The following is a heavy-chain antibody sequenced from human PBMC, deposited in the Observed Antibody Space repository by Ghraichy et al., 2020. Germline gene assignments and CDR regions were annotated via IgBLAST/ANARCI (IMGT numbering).Heavy chain of an antibody. CDR2: ISYSGST. D-gene: IGHD3-10*01. CDR3: ARRRGSGLFDY. V-gene: IGHV4-39*01. CDR1: GGSISSSRYY. Sequence: SETLSLTCTVSGGSISSSRYYWGWIRQPPGKGLEWIGSISYSGSTYYNPSLKSRVSFSVDTSKNQFSLKLSSVTAADTAMYYCARRRGSGLFDYWGQGTLFTVSS. J-gene: IGHJ4*02.